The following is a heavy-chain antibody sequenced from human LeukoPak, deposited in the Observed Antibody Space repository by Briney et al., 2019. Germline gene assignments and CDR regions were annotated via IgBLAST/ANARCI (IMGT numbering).Heavy chain of an antibody. J-gene: IGHJ4*02. CDR2: ISGSPIYT. CDR3: ARVVFGDSIPGY. CDR1: GFSFSDYC. Sequence: PGGSLRLSCAASGFSFSDYCMTWIRQAPGKGLEWVSYISGSPIYTNYADSVKGRFTISRDNAKKSLYLQMNSLRAEDTAVYYCARVVFGDSIPGYWGQGTLVTVSS. V-gene: IGHV3-11*05. D-gene: IGHD3-10*02.